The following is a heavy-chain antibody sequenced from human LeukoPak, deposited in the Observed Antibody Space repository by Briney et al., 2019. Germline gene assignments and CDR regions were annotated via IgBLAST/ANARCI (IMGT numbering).Heavy chain of an antibody. D-gene: IGHD2-8*01. V-gene: IGHV3-74*01. CDR3: AEVVL. CDR1: GFTFSSYW. J-gene: IGHJ4*02. Sequence: PGGSLRLSCAASGFTFSSYWMHWVRQAPGKGLVWVSRINTDGKVGNYADSVKGRFTISRDNAKNTLYLQMNSLRAEDTAVYYCAEVVLRGQGTLVTVSS. CDR2: INTDGKVG.